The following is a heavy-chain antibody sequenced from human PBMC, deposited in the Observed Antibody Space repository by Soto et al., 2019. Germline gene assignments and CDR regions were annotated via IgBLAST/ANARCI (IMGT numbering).Heavy chain of an antibody. CDR1: GGTFSSYA. CDR2: IIPIFGTA. V-gene: IGHV1-69*13. J-gene: IGHJ6*02. D-gene: IGHD2-8*01. CDR3: ARGLFDPRVSGYGMDV. Sequence: SVKVSCKASGGTFSSYAISWVRQAPGQGLEWMGGIIPIFGTANYAQKFQGRVTITADESTSTAYMELSSLRSEDTAVYYCARGLFDPRVSGYGMDVWGQGTTLTVSS.